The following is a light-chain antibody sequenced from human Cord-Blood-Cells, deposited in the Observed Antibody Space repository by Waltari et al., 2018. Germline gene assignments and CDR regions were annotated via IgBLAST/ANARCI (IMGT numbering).Light chain of an antibody. CDR1: QSLLHSNGYNY. CDR2: LGS. V-gene: IGKV2-28*01. J-gene: IGKJ5*01. CDR3: MQALQTPPT. Sequence: DIVMTQSPLSLPVTPGEPASISCRSSQSLLHSNGYNYLGWYLQKPGQSPHLLIYLGSNRASGVPDRFSGSGSGTDFTLKISRVEAEDVGVYYCMQALQTPPTFGQGTRLEIK.